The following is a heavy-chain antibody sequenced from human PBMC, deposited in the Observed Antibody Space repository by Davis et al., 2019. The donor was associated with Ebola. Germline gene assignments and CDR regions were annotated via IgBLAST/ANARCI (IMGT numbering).Heavy chain of an antibody. J-gene: IGHJ5*02. CDR2: IYYSGST. CDR3: ARGRGGYCSGGSCYRGNWFDP. CDR1: GGSISSSSYY. V-gene: IGHV4-39*07. Sequence: MPSETLSLTCTVSGGSISSSSYYWGWIRQPPGQGLEWIGSIYYSGSTYSNPSLKSRVTISVDTSKNQFSLKLSSVTAADTAVYYCARGRGGYCSGGSCYRGNWFDPWGQGTLVTVSS. D-gene: IGHD2-15*01.